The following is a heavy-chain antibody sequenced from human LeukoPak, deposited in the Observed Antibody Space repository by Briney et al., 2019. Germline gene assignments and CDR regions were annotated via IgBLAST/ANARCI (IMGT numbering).Heavy chain of an antibody. Sequence: ASVKVSCKASGYTFTDYYMHWVRQAPGQGLEWMGWINPNSGGTSYAQKFQARVTMTRDTSVTTAYMELSRLRSDDTAVYYCARYSGYDEPFEYWGQGTLVTVSS. V-gene: IGHV1-2*02. CDR3: ARYSGYDEPFEY. J-gene: IGHJ4*02. CDR1: GYTFTDYY. CDR2: INPNSGGT. D-gene: IGHD5-12*01.